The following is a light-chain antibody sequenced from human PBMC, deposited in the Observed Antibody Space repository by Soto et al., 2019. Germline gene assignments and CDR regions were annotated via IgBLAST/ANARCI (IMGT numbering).Light chain of an antibody. Sequence: EIVLTQSPGTLSLSVGERVTLSCRASQSVSSYLAWYQQTPGQAPRLLIYDTSNRATGTPDRFSGSGSGTDFTLTSSRLEPEDFTVYYCQQYGSAPLTFGGGTTVEIK. CDR3: QQYGSAPLT. CDR2: DTS. CDR1: QSVSSY. V-gene: IGKV3-20*01. J-gene: IGKJ4*01.